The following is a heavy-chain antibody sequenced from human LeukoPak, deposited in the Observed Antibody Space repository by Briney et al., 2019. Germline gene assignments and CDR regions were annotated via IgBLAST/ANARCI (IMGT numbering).Heavy chain of an antibody. V-gene: IGHV3-48*02. CDR2: ISSSSSMI. CDR1: GFTFSSYS. Sequence: GVSLRLSCAASGFTFSSYSMNWVRQAPGKGLEWVSYISSSSSMIYYADSVKGRFTISRDNAKNSLYLQMKSLRDEDTAIYYCARDYGDLPARVPYFDYWGQGTLVTVSS. D-gene: IGHD4-17*01. J-gene: IGHJ4*02. CDR3: ARDYGDLPARVPYFDY.